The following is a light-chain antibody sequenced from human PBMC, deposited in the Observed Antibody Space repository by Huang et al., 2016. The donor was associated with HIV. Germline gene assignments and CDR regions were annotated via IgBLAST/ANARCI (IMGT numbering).Light chain of an antibody. CDR1: KSVRNY. J-gene: IGKJ4*01. Sequence: EIVLTQSPASLALSPGERATLSCRASKSVRNYLAWYQQKPGQAPRLLIFYASNRATDLPARFSGSGSGTDFTLTISSLEPEDFAVYYCQQRYNWPLTFGGGTKVEIK. CDR2: YAS. V-gene: IGKV3-11*01. CDR3: QQRYNWPLT.